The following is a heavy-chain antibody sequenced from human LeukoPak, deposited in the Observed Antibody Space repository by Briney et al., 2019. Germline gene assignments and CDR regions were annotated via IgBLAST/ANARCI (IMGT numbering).Heavy chain of an antibody. Sequence: AAVKDTCLSSGYTFTAYYMHGVRQPPGQGLEWMGWIYPNSGGTNFAQKFQGRVTMSRDTSISTTYMELSSLRSDDTAVYYCARGLSLSENYYYTFDIWGKGVIVSVSS. CDR3: ARGLSLSENYYYTFDI. J-gene: IGHJ3*02. CDR1: GYTFTAYY. CDR2: IYPNSGGT. D-gene: IGHD3-10*01. V-gene: IGHV1-2*02.